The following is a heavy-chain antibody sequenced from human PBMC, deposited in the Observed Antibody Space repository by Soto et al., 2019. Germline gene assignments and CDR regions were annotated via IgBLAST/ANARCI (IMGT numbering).Heavy chain of an antibody. Sequence: DVQLLESGGDLAQPGGSLRLSCEASGFTFNNYAIAWVRQAPGKGLEWVSGITSSGAAYYADSVKGRFTISRDNSNNTIYLQMNSLRDEDTAVYYCAKGESSVSARDFDPWGQGSLVTVSS. CDR2: ITSSGAA. D-gene: IGHD3-22*01. V-gene: IGHV3-23*01. CDR1: GFTFNNYA. J-gene: IGHJ5*02. CDR3: AKGESSVSARDFDP.